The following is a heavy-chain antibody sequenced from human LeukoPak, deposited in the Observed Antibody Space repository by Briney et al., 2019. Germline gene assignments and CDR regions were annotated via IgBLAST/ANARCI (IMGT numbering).Heavy chain of an antibody. D-gene: IGHD1-26*01. V-gene: IGHV3-30-3*01. CDR2: ISFDGSSK. CDR1: GFTFNDYP. CDR3: ARAPRVRELLGFFDY. Sequence: GGSLRLSCAASGFTFNDYPIHWVRQAPGKGLEWLTLISFDGSSKYFADSVKGRFTISRDNSKNTLYLQMNSLRAEDTAVYYCARAPRVRELLGFFDYWGQGTLVTVSS. J-gene: IGHJ4*02.